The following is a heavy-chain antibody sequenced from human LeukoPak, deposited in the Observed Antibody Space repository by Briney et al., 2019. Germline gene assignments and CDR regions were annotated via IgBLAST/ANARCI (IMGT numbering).Heavy chain of an antibody. CDR3: AKDTSPDIVATWDY. V-gene: IGHV3-9*01. D-gene: IGHD5-12*01. CDR2: ISWNSGSI. J-gene: IGHJ4*02. CDR1: GFTFDDYA. Sequence: GGSLRLSCAASGFTFDDYAMHWGPQAPGEGLGWGSGISWNSGSIGYADSVKGRFTISRDNAKNSLYLQMNSLRAEDTALYYCAKDTSPDIVATWDYWGQGTLVTVSS.